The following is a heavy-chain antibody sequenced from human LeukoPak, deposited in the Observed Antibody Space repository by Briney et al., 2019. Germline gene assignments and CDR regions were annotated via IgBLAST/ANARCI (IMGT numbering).Heavy chain of an antibody. CDR2: INPNSGGT. J-gene: IGHJ3*02. V-gene: IGHV1-2*02. Sequence: GASVKVSCKASGYTFTGYYMHWVRQAPGQGLGWMGWINPNSGGTNYAQKFQGRVTMTRDTSISTAYMELSRLRSDDTAVYYCARDDYGDYNAFDIWGQGTMVTVSS. D-gene: IGHD4-17*01. CDR3: ARDDYGDYNAFDI. CDR1: GYTFTGYY.